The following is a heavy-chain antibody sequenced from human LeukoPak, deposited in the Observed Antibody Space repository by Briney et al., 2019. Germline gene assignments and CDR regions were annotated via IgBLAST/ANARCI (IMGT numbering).Heavy chain of an antibody. Sequence: SETLSLTCDVSGYSISSGYYWGWIRQPPGKGLEWIGNIYHSGSTYYSPSLKSRVTISVDMSKNQFSLTLTSVTAADTAVYYCARLPVGGFDYWGQGALVIVSS. D-gene: IGHD1-26*01. CDR2: IYHSGST. CDR1: GYSISSGYY. J-gene: IGHJ4*02. CDR3: ARLPVGGFDY. V-gene: IGHV4-38-2*01.